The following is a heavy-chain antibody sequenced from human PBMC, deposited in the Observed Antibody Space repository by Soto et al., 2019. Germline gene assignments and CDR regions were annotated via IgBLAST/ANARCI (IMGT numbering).Heavy chain of an antibody. J-gene: IGHJ4*03. D-gene: IGHD1-26*01. V-gene: IGHV3-7*05. CDR1: GFTFSSYW. CDR3: ARRLMTPTKCFDC. Sequence: WGSLRLSCAASGFTFSSYWISLVRQAPGKGLEWVANIKQEGSEKYYVDSVKGRFTISRDNAKSSLYLQMNSLRAEDTAVYYCARRLMTPTKCFDCWGQGTMVTVSS. CDR2: IKQEGSEK.